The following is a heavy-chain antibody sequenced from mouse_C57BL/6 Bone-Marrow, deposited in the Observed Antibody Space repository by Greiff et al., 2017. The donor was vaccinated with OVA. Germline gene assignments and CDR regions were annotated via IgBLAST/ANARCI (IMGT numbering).Heavy chain of an antibody. CDR3: AVVPSYYAMDY. J-gene: IGHJ4*01. Sequence: QVQLQQSGAELARPGASVKLSCKASGYTFTSYGISWVKQRTGQGLEWIGEIYPRSGNTYYNEKFKGKATLTADKSSSTAYMELRSLTSEDSAVYFCAVVPSYYAMDYWGQGTSVTVPS. CDR2: IYPRSGNT. V-gene: IGHV1-81*01. D-gene: IGHD1-1*01. CDR1: GYTFTSYG.